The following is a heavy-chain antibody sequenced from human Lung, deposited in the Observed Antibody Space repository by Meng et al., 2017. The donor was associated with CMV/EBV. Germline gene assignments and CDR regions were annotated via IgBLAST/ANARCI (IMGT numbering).Heavy chain of an antibody. CDR3: ARPPVSEDIVVVPADNY. CDR2: INPNSGGT. D-gene: IGHD2-2*01. CDR1: GYTFTGYY. V-gene: IGHV1-2*02. J-gene: IGHJ4*02. Sequence: ASXXVSXKASGYTFTGYYMHWVRQAPGQGLEWMGWINPNSGGTNYAQKFQGRVTMTRDTSISTAYMELSRLRSDDTAVYYCARPPVSEDIVVVPADNYWGQGKXVNGSS.